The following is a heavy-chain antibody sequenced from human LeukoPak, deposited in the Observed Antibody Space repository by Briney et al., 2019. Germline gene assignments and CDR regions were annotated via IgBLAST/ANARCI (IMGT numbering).Heavy chain of an antibody. CDR3: AKRGVVIRVILVGFHKAAYYFDS. Sequence: GGSLRLSCAVSGITLSNYVMSWVRQAPGKGLEWVAGISGSGGSTNYAASVKGRFTISRHNPKNKLYLQMTSLRAEYTAVYFCAKRGVVIRVILVGFHKAAYYFDSWGQGALVTVSS. D-gene: IGHD3-22*01. CDR1: GITLSNYV. V-gene: IGHV3-23*01. J-gene: IGHJ4*02. CDR2: ISGSGGST.